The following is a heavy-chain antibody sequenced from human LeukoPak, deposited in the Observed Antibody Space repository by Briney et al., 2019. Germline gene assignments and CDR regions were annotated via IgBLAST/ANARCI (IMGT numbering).Heavy chain of an antibody. J-gene: IGHJ4*02. CDR2: ITSGGSYM. CDR1: GFTFSSYS. Sequence: PGGSLRLSCAASGFTFSSYSMNWVRQAPGKGLGWVSSITSGGSYMYYADSVKGRFTISRDNAKNSLDLQMNSLRAEDTAVYYCARDPDGSEAYFDYWGQGTLVTVSS. D-gene: IGHD5-24*01. CDR3: ARDPDGSEAYFDY. V-gene: IGHV3-21*01.